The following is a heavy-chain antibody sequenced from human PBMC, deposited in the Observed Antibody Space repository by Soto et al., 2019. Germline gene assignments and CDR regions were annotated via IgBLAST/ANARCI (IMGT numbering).Heavy chain of an antibody. J-gene: IGHJ5*02. CDR1: GYTFTNYG. CDR2: IKVYNGNT. CDR3: ARGVGSGSYYNQYNWFDP. V-gene: IGHV1-18*01. Sequence: ASVKVSCKASGYTFTNYGISWVRQAPGQGLEWMGWIKVYNGNTKYAQHVQGRVTMTTDTSTSTAYMELRSLISDDTAVYYCARGVGSGSYYNQYNWFDPWGQGTLVTVSS. D-gene: IGHD3-10*01.